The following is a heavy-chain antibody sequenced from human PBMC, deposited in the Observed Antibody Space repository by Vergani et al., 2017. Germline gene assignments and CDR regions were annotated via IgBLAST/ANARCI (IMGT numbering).Heavy chain of an antibody. V-gene: IGHV4-61*02. CDR1: GGSISAGYYF. Sequence: QVQLQASGPGRVKPSQTLSLTCTMSGGSISAGYYFWSWIRQPAGKGLEWLGHISASGNASHSPSLTTRVSMSVDTSTNQFSLTVTSVTAADTAIYFCARRSGGYYSGGKVHPLRTAFDVWGHGTVVTVSS. CDR2: ISASGNA. CDR3: ARRSGGYYSGGKVHPLRTAFDV. J-gene: IGHJ3*01. D-gene: IGHD2-15*01.